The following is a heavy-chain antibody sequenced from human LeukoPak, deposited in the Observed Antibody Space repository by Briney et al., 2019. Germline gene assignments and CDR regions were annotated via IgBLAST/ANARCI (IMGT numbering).Heavy chain of an antibody. CDR2: INPSDGST. CDR1: GYTFTTYY. V-gene: IGHV1-46*01. Sequence: ASVKVSCKASGYTFTTYYMHWVRQAPGQGLEWMAKINPSDGSTNYAQKFQGRVTMTRDTSTSTVYMELSSLRSEDTAVYYCTRVVVDSSGWYHFDYWGQGTLVTVPS. CDR3: TRVVVDSSGWYHFDY. J-gene: IGHJ4*02. D-gene: IGHD6-19*01.